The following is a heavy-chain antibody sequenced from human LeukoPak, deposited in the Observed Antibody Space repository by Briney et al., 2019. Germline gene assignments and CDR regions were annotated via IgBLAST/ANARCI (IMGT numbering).Heavy chain of an antibody. CDR1: GGSFINYY. Sequence: PSETLSLTCTVSGGSFINYYWTWIRQPPGKGLEWIAFIYYTGRTRYNPSLQSRVTISLDTSKNHFSLQLRSVTAADTAVYYCARRITIFGVVITLGYWGQGTLVTVSS. J-gene: IGHJ4*02. D-gene: IGHD3-3*01. V-gene: IGHV4-59*01. CDR3: ARRITIFGVVITLGY. CDR2: IYYTGRT.